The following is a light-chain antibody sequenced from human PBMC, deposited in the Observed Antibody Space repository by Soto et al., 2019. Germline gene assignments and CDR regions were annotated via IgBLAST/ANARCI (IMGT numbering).Light chain of an antibody. CDR3: QQYGSSGT. V-gene: IGKV3-20*01. Sequence: ENGWTQFPDTRSRSPEGRDSLSCRASQYVTSSYLAWYQQKPGQAPRLLIYGASNRATGIPDRFSGSGSGTDFTLTISRLEPEDFAVYYCQQYGSSGTFGQ. J-gene: IGKJ1*01. CDR2: GAS. CDR1: QYVTSSY.